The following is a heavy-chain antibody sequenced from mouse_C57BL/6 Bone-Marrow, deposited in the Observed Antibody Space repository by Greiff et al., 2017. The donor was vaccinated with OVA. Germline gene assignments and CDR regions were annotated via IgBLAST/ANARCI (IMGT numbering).Heavy chain of an antibody. D-gene: IGHD1-1*01. CDR2: INYDGSST. Sequence: EVKLVESEGGLVQPGSSMKLSCTASGFTFSDYYMAWFRQVPEKGLEWVANINYDGSSTYYLDSLKSRFIISRDNAKNILYLQMSSLKSEDTATYYCASVGNHYGMDYWGQGTSVTVSS. CDR1: GFTFSDYY. J-gene: IGHJ4*01. V-gene: IGHV5-16*01. CDR3: ASVGNHYGMDY.